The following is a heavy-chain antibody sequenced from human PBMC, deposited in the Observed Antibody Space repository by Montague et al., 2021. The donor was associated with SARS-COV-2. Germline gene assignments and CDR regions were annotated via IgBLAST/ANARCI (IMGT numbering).Heavy chain of an antibody. CDR1: GFSLSTSGMC. CDR3: ARISAWYSSGWSAFDY. CDR2: XDWXDDK. V-gene: IGHV2-70*01. J-gene: IGHJ4*02. D-gene: IGHD6-19*01. Sequence: PPLVKPTQTLTLTCTFSGFSLSTSGMCVSWIRQPPGKALEWLALXDWXDDKYYSTSLKTRLTISKDTSKNQVVLAMTNMDPVDTATYYCARISAWYSSGWSAFDYWGQGTLVTVSS.